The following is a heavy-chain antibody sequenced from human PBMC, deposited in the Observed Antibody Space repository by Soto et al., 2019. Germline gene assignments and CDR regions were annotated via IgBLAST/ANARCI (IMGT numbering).Heavy chain of an antibody. D-gene: IGHD3-10*01. V-gene: IGHV3-48*01. CDR3: ARANYYGSPGDFDY. Sequence: PGGSLRLSCAASGFTFSSYIMNWVCQAPEKGLEWVSYISSSSSTIHCADTVKGRFTISRDNAKNSLYLQINSLRAEDTAVYYCARANYYGSPGDFDYWGQGTQVTVSS. CDR1: GFTFSSYI. J-gene: IGHJ4*02. CDR2: ISSSSSTI.